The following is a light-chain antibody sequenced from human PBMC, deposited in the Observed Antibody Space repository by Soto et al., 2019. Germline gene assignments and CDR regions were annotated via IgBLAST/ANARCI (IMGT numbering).Light chain of an antibody. CDR2: ATS. V-gene: IGKV3-20*01. J-gene: IGKJ1*01. CDR1: QSVSRTY. Sequence: EIVLTQSPATLSLSPGERATLSCRASQSVSRTYLAWYQQKPVQAPRLLIYATSSRATGIPDRFSGSGSGTDSTLTISRLEPEDFAVYYCQQYGRSGTFGQGTKVDIK. CDR3: QQYGRSGT.